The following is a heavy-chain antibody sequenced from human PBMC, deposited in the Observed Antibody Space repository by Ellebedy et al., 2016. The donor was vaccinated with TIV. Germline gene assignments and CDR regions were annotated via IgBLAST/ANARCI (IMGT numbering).Heavy chain of an antibody. Sequence: SETLSLTXAISGDSVSTNSAAWNWIRLSPSRGLEWLGRTYYRAKWYNDYTVSVKSRISINPDTSKNQFFLQLNSVTPEDTAIYYCARGSDSFDVWGQGTEVTVSS. CDR1: GDSVSTNSAA. CDR2: TYYRAKWYN. V-gene: IGHV6-1*01. CDR3: ARGSDSFDV. J-gene: IGHJ3*01.